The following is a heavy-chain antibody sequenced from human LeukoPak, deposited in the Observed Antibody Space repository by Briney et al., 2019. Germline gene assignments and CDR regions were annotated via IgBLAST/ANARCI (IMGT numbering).Heavy chain of an antibody. D-gene: IGHD3-9*01. Sequence: GGSLRLSCAASGFTFSSYSMNWVRQAPGKGLGWVSYISSSSSTIYYADSVKGRFTISRDNAKNSLYLQMNSLRDEDTAVYYCAREAWRYFDWLSTLDYGMDVWGQGTTVTVSS. V-gene: IGHV3-48*02. CDR1: GFTFSSYS. CDR3: AREAWRYFDWLSTLDYGMDV. J-gene: IGHJ6*02. CDR2: ISSSSSTI.